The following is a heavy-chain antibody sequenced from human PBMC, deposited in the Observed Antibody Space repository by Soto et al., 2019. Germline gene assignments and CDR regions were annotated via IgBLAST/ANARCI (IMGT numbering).Heavy chain of an antibody. J-gene: IGHJ4*02. D-gene: IGHD3-22*01. V-gene: IGHV1-2*02. CDR3: ARARTNSYNTSDYDF. CDR1: GYTFIGYY. CDR2: INPNSGDT. Sequence: ASVKVSCKASGYTFIGYYMHWVRQAPGQGLEWMGWINPNSGDTNYAQKFQGRVTMTRDTSISTAYTELSRLRFDDTAVYYCARARTNSYNTSDYDFWGQGTLLTVSS.